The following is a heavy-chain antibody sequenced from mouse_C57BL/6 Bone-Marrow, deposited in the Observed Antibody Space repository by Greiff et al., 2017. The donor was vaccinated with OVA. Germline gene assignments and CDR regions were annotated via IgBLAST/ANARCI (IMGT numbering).Heavy chain of an antibody. Sequence: VQLQQPGAELVRPGTSVKLSCKASGYTFTSYWMHWVKQRPGQGLEWIGVIDPSDSYTNYNQKFKGKATLTVDTSSSTAYMQLSSLTSEDSAVNYWARRDYIRYFDVWGKGTTVTVSS. J-gene: IGHJ1*03. CDR1: GYTFTSYW. V-gene: IGHV1-59*01. CDR3: ARRDYIRYFDV. CDR2: IDPSDSYT. D-gene: IGHD2-13*01.